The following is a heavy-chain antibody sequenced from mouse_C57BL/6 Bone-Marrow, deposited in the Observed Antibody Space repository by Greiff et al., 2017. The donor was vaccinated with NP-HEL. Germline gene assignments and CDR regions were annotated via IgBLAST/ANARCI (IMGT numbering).Heavy chain of an antibody. CDR2: IYPGDGDT. CDR3: AREDSNEYMDVVG. Sequence: QVQLQQSGPELVKPGASVKISCKASGYAFTSSWMNWVKQRPGKGLEWIGRIYPGDGDTNYNGQFKGKATLTADKSSSTAYLQLRSLTSADSAVDFCAREDSNEYMDVVGWGKGITVT. D-gene: IGHD5-1*01. V-gene: IGHV1-82*01. J-gene: IGHJ1*03. CDR1: GYAFTSSW.